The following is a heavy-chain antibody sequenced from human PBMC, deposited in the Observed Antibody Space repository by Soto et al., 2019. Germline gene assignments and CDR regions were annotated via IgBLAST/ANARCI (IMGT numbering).Heavy chain of an antibody. D-gene: IGHD5-18*01. J-gene: IGHJ4*02. CDR2: ITPIYPTT. Sequence: SVKVSCKASGGTFYTYTFSWVRQAPGQGLEWMGSITPIYPTTNYAEKFQGRLTVTADGSTNTGYMELNSLTSDDTAVYYCARIPRYSFPTSDDLDSWGQGTLVTVSS. CDR1: GGTFYTYT. V-gene: IGHV1-69*13. CDR3: ARIPRYSFPTSDDLDS.